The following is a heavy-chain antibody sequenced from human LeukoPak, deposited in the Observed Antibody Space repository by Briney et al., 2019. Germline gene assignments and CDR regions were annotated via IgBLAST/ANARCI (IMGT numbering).Heavy chain of an antibody. CDR1: GYTFTGYY. CDR3: ARGMGRHSSSWYQRGWWFDP. J-gene: IGHJ5*02. CDR2: INPNSGGT. Sequence: ASVKVSCKASGYTFTGYYMHWVRQAPGQGLEWMGWINPNSGGTNYAQKFQGRVTMTRDTSISTAYMELSRLRSDDTAVYYCARGMGRHSSSWYQRGWWFDPWGQGTLVTVSS. V-gene: IGHV1-2*02. D-gene: IGHD6-13*01.